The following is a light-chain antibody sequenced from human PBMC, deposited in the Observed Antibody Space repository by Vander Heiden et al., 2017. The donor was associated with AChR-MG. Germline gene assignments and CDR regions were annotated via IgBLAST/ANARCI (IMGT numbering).Light chain of an antibody. CDR1: TSDVGTYEY. Sequence: QPALTPPPAAPGSPGQSVTISCTGTTSDVGTYEYVSWYQQHPGKAPKLMIYEVSQRPSGVPDRFSGSKSGNTASLTVSGLQADDEADYYCSSYTGSNNLIFGGGTKLTVL. J-gene: IGLJ2*01. V-gene: IGLV2-8*01. CDR3: SSYTGSNNLI. CDR2: EVS.